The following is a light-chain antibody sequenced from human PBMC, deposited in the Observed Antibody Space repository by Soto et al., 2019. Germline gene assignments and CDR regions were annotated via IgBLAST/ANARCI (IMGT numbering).Light chain of an antibody. Sequence: DIQMTQSPSSLSSSFGDRVTITCQASQDITNYLNWYQQKPGKAPNLLIYGASNLETGVPSRFSGSGSGTDFTFTISSLQAEDIGTYFCQQYDSVFTFGQGTRLEIK. CDR3: QQYDSVFT. CDR2: GAS. CDR1: QDITNY. J-gene: IGKJ5*01. V-gene: IGKV1-33*01.